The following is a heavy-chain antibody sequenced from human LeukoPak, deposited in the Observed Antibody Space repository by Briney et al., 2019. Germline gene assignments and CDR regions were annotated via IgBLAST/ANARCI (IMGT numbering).Heavy chain of an antibody. J-gene: IGHJ5*02. Sequence: PGASVNVSCKASGGTFSSYAISWVRQAPGQGREWMGGIIPIFGTAHYAQKFQGRVTITADKSTRTAYMELSSLRSEDTAVYYCARDFGGGIVVVPAARESWFDPWGQGTLVTVSS. D-gene: IGHD2-2*01. V-gene: IGHV1-69*06. CDR1: GGTFSSYA. CDR3: ARDFGGGIVVVPAARESWFDP. CDR2: IIPIFGTA.